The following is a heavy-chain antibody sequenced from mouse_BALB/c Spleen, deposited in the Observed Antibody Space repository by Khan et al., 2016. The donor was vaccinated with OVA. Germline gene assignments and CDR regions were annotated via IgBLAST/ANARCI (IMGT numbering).Heavy chain of an antibody. D-gene: IGHD3-3*01. CDR1: GYIFTSYW. J-gene: IGHJ2*01. V-gene: IGHV1S132*01. Sequence: VKLLESGAELVRPGASVKLSCKTSGYIFTSYWIHWVKQRSGQGLEWIARIYPGTDNTYYNEKFKDKATLTADKSSSTAYMQLSSLNSEDSDVYFCAREEAVYHFDHWGQGTTLTVSS. CDR3: AREEAVYHFDH. CDR2: IYPGTDNT.